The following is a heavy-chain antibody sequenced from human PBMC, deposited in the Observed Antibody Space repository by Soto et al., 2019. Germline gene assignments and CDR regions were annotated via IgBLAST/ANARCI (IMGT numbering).Heavy chain of an antibody. CDR1: AGTFSSYT. Sequence: SSVKFSFKASAGTFSSYTISWVRQAPGQGLEWMGRIIPILGIANYAQKFQGRVTITAYKSTSTAYMELSRLGYEDTAVYYCARGPAMVRGKDFDYWGQGTLVTVSS. CDR3: ARGPAMVRGKDFDY. D-gene: IGHD3-10*01. CDR2: IIPILGIA. J-gene: IGHJ4*02. V-gene: IGHV1-69*02.